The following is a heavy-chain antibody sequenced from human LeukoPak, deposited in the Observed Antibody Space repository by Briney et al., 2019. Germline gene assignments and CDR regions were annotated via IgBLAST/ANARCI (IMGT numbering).Heavy chain of an antibody. V-gene: IGHV5-51*01. D-gene: IGHD2-15*01. Sequence: GESLKISCKGSGYSFTSYWIGWVRQMPGKGLEWMGIIYPGDSDTRYSPSFQGQVTISADKSISTAYLQWSSLRASDTAMYYCARPKDPDRFAFDIWGQGTMVTVSS. CDR1: GYSFTSYW. J-gene: IGHJ3*02. CDR3: ARPKDPDRFAFDI. CDR2: IYPGDSDT.